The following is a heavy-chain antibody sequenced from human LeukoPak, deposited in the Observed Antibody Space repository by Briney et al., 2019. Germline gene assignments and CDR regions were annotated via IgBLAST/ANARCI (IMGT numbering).Heavy chain of an antibody. D-gene: IGHD5-12*01. Sequence: SGTLSLTCAVSGGSISSSNWWSWVRQPPGEGLEWIGEIYHSGSTNYNPSLKSRVTISVDKSKNQFSLKLSSVTAADTAVYYCARSLGYSGYDFRDYWGQGILVTVSS. CDR2: IYHSGST. J-gene: IGHJ4*02. CDR3: ARSLGYSGYDFRDY. V-gene: IGHV4-4*02. CDR1: GGSISSSNW.